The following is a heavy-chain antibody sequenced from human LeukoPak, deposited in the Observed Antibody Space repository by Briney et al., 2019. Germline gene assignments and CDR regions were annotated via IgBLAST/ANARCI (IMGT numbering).Heavy chain of an antibody. V-gene: IGHV3-30-3*01. CDR3: ARVSARGFNSSPIDY. Sequence: PGGSLRLSCAASGFTFSSYAMHWVRQAPGKGLEWVSVISYDGSNKYYADSVKGRFTISRDNSKNTLYLQMNSLRAEDTAVYYCARVSARGFNSSPIDYWGQGTLVTVSS. CDR2: ISYDGSNK. D-gene: IGHD6-13*01. J-gene: IGHJ4*02. CDR1: GFTFSSYA.